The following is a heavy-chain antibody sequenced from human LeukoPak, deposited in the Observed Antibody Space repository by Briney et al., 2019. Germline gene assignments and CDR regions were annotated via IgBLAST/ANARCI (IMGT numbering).Heavy chain of an antibody. CDR1: GFTFSDYY. CDR2: IGDSGSTI. CDR3: ARDRVVGATTPYYFDY. V-gene: IGHV3-11*04. D-gene: IGHD1-26*01. Sequence: GGSLRLSCAASGFTFSDYYMAWMRQAPGKGLEWASYIGDSGSTIFYADSVKGRFTISTGDAKNSLYLQMNSLRAEDTAVYYCARDRVVGATTPYYFDYWGQGTLVTVSS. J-gene: IGHJ4*02.